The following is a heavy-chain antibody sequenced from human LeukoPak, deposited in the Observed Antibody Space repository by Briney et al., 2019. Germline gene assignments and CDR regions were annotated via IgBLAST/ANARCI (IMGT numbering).Heavy chain of an antibody. V-gene: IGHV3-21*01. CDR2: IGSGSSFI. Sequence: PGGSLRLSCAASGFTFSTYSMNWVRQAPGKGLEWVSSIGSGSSFIYYADSVKGRFTISRDNAKNSLFLQMNSLRAEDTAVYYCARESSGYFYWGQGTLVTVSS. J-gene: IGHJ4*02. D-gene: IGHD3-22*01. CDR1: GFTFSTYS. CDR3: ARESSGYFY.